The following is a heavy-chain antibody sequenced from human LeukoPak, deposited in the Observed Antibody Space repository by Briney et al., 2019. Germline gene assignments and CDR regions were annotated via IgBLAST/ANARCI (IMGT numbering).Heavy chain of an antibody. CDR1: GYTFTSYG. D-gene: IGHD5-18*01. J-gene: IGHJ6*03. Sequence: GASVKVSCKASGYTFTSYGISWVRQAPGQGLEWMGWISAYNGNTNYAQKLQGRVTMTTDTSTSTAYMELRSLRSDDTAVYYCASGPNTAMVNYYYYYMDVWGKGTTVTVSS. V-gene: IGHV1-18*01. CDR3: ASGPNTAMVNYYYYYMDV. CDR2: ISAYNGNT.